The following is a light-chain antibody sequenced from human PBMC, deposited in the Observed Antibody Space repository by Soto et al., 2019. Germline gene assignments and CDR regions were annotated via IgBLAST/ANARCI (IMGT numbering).Light chain of an antibody. Sequence: DIQMTQSPSSVSASVGDRVTITCRASQGISNYLAWYQQKPGKVPKLLIYAASTLQSGVPSRFSDSGSGTDFTLTICSLQPEDLATYYCQKYNSAPSTFGQGTKVEIK. CDR1: QGISNY. CDR3: QKYNSAPST. J-gene: IGKJ1*01. CDR2: AAS. V-gene: IGKV1-27*01.